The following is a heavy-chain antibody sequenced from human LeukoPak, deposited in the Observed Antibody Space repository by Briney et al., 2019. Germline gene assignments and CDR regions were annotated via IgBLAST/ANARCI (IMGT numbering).Heavy chain of an antibody. J-gene: IGHJ4*02. V-gene: IGHV4-4*07. CDR1: GGSINFYY. CDR2: IYSTGST. D-gene: IGHD6-13*01. CDR3: ARGIADPYSFDC. Sequence: SETLSLTCTVSGGSINFYYWNWIRQPAGKGLEWIGRIYSTGSTNYSPSLKSRVSMSVDKSKNQFSLNLSSVTAADTAVYYCARGIADPYSFDCWGQGILVTVSS.